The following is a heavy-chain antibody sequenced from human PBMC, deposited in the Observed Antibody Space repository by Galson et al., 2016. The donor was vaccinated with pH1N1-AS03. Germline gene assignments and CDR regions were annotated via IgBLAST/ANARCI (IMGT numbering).Heavy chain of an antibody. CDR3: AKMEGSNNFYYFAY. CDR2: IWFDGNDK. D-gene: IGHD1-20*01. Sequence: SLRLSCAASGFIFSSYCMYWVRQAPGKGLEWVAVIWFDGNDKYYADSVKGRFTISRDNSKNTLYLQMNSLRAEDTAVYYCAKMEGSNNFYYFAYWGQGTPVTVSS. V-gene: IGHV3-33*06. J-gene: IGHJ4*02. CDR1: GFIFSSYC.